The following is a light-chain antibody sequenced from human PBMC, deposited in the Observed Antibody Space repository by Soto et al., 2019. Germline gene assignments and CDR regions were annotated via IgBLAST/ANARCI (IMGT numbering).Light chain of an antibody. J-gene: IGKJ5*01. CDR3: QQGYSTTPIT. V-gene: IGKV1-39*01. CDR2: GAS. Sequence: DIQMTQSPSSLSAAIGDRVTITCRASQSIKNYLNWYQHKPGAAPKLLIFGASNLESGVPLRFSGSGSGTEFTLSISSLQPEDFATYYCQQGYSTTPITFGQGTRVEIK. CDR1: QSIKNY.